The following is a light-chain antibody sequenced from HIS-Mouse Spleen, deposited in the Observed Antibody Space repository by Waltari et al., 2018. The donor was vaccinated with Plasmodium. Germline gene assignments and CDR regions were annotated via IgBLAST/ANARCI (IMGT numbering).Light chain of an antibody. CDR2: AAS. V-gene: IGKV1-9*01. CDR3: QQLNSYPIT. Sequence: DIQLTQSPSFLSASVGDRVTITCRASQGISSYLAWYQQKPGKAPKLPIYAASTLQSGVPSRFSGSGSWTEVTLTISSLQPEDFATYYCQQLNSYPITFGQGTRLEIK. J-gene: IGKJ5*01. CDR1: QGISSY.